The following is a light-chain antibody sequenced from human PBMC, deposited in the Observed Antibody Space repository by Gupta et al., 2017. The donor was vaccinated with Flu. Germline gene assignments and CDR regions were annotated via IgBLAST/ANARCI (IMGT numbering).Light chain of an antibody. V-gene: IGKV3-20*01. J-gene: IGKJ2*01. CDR1: QSVRSSY. CDR3: QQYASGNT. Sequence: GERATLSCRASQSVRSSYLAWYQQKPGQAPRLLIYGASSRATGIPDRFSGSGSGTDFTLTISRLEPEDFAVYYCQQYASGNTFGQGTKLEIK. CDR2: GAS.